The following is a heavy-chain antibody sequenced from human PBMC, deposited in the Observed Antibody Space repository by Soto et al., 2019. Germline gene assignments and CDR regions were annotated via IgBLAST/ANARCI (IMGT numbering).Heavy chain of an antibody. CDR1: GYTVSGYS. CDR3: ARDVFCGGAPACPDMDV. J-gene: IGHJ6*01. D-gene: IGHD2-21*01. V-gene: IGHV1-18*04. Sequence: ASVKVSCKASGYTVSGYSITWALQAPGQGLEWMGRISGYNGNTNYARTLRGRLTLTTDTSTSTAYMELKSLTSDDTAVYYCARDVFCGGAPACPDMDVWGQGITVTVSS. CDR2: ISGYNGNT.